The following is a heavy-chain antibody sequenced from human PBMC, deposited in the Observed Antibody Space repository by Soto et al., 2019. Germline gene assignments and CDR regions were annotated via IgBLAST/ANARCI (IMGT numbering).Heavy chain of an antibody. CDR2: IIPIFGTA. CDR1: GGTFSSYA. CDR3: ARVAKRDGSREFDS. J-gene: IGHJ4*01. V-gene: IGHV1-69*13. D-gene: IGHD1-1*01. Sequence: ASVKVSCKASGGTFSSYAISWVRQAPGQGLEWMGGIIPIFGTANYAQKFQGRVTITADESTSTAYMDMNSLRVDDTAVYFCARVAKRDGSREFDSWGQGTLVTVSS.